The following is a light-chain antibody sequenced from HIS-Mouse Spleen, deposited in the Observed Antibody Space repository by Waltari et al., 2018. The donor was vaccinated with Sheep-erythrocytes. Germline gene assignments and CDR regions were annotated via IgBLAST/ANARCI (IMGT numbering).Light chain of an antibody. CDR3: CSYAGSYNHV. Sequence: QSALTLPRSVPGSPGESVTISCTGISSACGGYNSVSGYQQHPVKAPKLRIYDVSKRPSGVPDRFSGSKSGKPASLTISGLQAEDEADYYCCSYAGSYNHVFATGTKVTVL. V-gene: IGLV2-11*01. J-gene: IGLJ1*01. CDR1: SSACGGYNS. CDR2: DVS.